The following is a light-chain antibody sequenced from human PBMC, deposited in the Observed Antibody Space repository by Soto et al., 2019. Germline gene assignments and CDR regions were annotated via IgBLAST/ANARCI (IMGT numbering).Light chain of an antibody. CDR3: QPFYNLPAT. V-gene: IGKV1-33*01. CDR2: DAS. J-gene: IGKJ2*01. CDR1: QDISNY. Sequence: DIQMTQSPSSLSASVGDRVTITCQASQDISNYLNWYQQKPGKDPKLLIYDASNLETGGPSRFSVGGSGTHFTFTISSLQPEYIATYYCQPFYNLPATFGQGTKLQIK.